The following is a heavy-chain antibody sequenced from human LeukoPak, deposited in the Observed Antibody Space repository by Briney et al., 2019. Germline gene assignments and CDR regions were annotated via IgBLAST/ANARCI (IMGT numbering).Heavy chain of an antibody. CDR3: ARRGHGYGSPFDY. CDR1: GFTFSDYY. V-gene: IGHV3-66*04. J-gene: IGHJ4*02. Sequence: PGGSLRLSCAASGFTFSDYYMSWIRQAPGKGLEWVSMIYSDGNPYYTDSVKGRFTISRDNSKNTLDLQMNSLRAEDTAVYYCARRGHGYGSPFDYWGQGTLVTVSS. D-gene: IGHD5-18*01. CDR2: IYSDGNP.